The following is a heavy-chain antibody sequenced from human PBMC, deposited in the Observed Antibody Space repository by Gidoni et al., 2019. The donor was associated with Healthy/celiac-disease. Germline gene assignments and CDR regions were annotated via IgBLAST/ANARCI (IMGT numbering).Heavy chain of an antibody. CDR3: ARLPYSYGPTAFDY. J-gene: IGHJ4*02. Sequence: QLQLQESGPGLVKPSETLSLTCTVSGGSISSSSDYWGWIRQPPGKGLEWIGSIYYSGSTYYNPSLKSRVTISVDTSKNQFSLKLSSVTAADTAVYYCARLPYSYGPTAFDYWGQGTLVTVSS. CDR1: GGSISSSSDY. V-gene: IGHV4-39*01. D-gene: IGHD5-18*01. CDR2: IYYSGST.